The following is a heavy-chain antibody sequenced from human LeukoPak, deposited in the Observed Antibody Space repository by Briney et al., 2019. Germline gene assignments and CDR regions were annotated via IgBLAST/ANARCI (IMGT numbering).Heavy chain of an antibody. CDR3: AKRFTGNTGAYYFDY. CDR1: GFIFSNCW. D-gene: IGHD7-27*01. V-gene: IGHV3-7*03. Sequence: GGSLRLSCETSGFIFSNCWMTWVRQAPGKGLEWVANIKTDASEKYYADSVKGRFTISRDNAKMSLYLQMNSLRAEDTAVYYCAKRFTGNTGAYYFDYWGQGTLVTVSS. CDR2: IKTDASEK. J-gene: IGHJ4*02.